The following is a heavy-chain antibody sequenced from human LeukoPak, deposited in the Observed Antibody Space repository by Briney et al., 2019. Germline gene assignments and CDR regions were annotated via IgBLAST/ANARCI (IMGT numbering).Heavy chain of an antibody. Sequence: KPSETLSLTCTVSGGSISSSSYYWGWIRQPPGKGLEWIGSIYYSGSTYYNPSLKSRVTISVDTSRNQFSLKLNSVTAADTAVYYCARDGSSRSFQHWGQGTLVTVSS. D-gene: IGHD6-13*01. CDR1: GGSISSSSYY. J-gene: IGHJ1*01. CDR3: ARDGSSRSFQH. CDR2: IYYSGST. V-gene: IGHV4-39*07.